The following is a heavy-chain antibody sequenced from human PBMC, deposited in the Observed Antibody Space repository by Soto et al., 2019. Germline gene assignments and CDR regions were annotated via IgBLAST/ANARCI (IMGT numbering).Heavy chain of an antibody. CDR1: GSTFSNAW. CDR3: TTLGFDP. CDR2: IKSKTAGGTI. Sequence: EVQLVESGGGLVKPGGSLRLSCAASGSTFSNAWMSWVRQVPGKGLEWVGRIKSKTAGGTIDYAAPVKGRFTISRDDSKNTLYLQMNRLSIDDTAVYYCTTLGFDPWGQGTLVPVSS. V-gene: IGHV3-15*01. J-gene: IGHJ5*02.